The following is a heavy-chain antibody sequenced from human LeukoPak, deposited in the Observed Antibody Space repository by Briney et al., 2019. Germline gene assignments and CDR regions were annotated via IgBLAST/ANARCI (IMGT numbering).Heavy chain of an antibody. CDR1: GFTFDDYA. D-gene: IGHD6-19*01. V-gene: IGHV3-9*01. CDR3: AKGANVAVAGTYWFDP. J-gene: IGHJ5*02. Sequence: GRSLRLSCAASGFTFDDYAMHWVRQAPGKGLEWVSGISWNSGSIGYADSVKGRFTISRDNAKNSLYLQMNSLRAEDTALYYCAKGANVAVAGTYWFDPWGQGTLVTVSS. CDR2: ISWNSGSI.